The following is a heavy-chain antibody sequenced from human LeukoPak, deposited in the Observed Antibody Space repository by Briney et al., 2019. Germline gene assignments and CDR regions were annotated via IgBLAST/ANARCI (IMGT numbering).Heavy chain of an antibody. J-gene: IGHJ4*02. D-gene: IGHD3-22*01. CDR3: ARDKRGSSGDISTDY. CDR1: GFTFSSYS. V-gene: IGHV3-48*02. CDR2: ISSSSSTI. Sequence: PGGSLRLSCAASGFTFSSYSMNWVRQAPGKGLEWVSYISSSSSTIYHADSVKGRFTISRDNAKNSLYLQMNSLRDEDTAVYYCARDKRGSSGDISTDYWGQGTLVTVSS.